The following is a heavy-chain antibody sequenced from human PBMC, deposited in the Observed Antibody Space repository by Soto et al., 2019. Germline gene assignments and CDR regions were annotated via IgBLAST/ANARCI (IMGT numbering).Heavy chain of an antibody. CDR1: GFTFSTYA. CDR3: AKGSKFTIFSPNDY. D-gene: IGHD3-3*01. Sequence: VQLLESGGGLVQPGGSRRLSGAASGFTFSTYAMAWVPQAPGKGLEWVSALSGNSGTTYSADSVKGRFTISRDNSRNTLYLQMSSLRADDTALYYCAKGSKFTIFSPNDYWDQGTLVTVSS. V-gene: IGHV3-23*01. J-gene: IGHJ4*02. CDR2: LSGNSGTT.